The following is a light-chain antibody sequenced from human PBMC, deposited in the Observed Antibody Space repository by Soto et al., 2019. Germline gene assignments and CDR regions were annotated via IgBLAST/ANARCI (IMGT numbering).Light chain of an antibody. J-gene: IGKJ1*01. V-gene: IGKV1-5*01. CDR2: DAS. Sequence: DIQMTQSHSTLSASVGDRVTITCRASQSISSWLAWYQQKPGKPPNLLIYDASNLESGVPSRFSGSGSGTEFTLTISSLQPADFATYYCQQYKSYSWTFGQGTKVDI. CDR3: QQYKSYSWT. CDR1: QSISSW.